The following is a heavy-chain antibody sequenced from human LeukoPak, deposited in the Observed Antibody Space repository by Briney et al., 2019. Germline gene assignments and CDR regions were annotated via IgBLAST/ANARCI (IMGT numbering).Heavy chain of an antibody. V-gene: IGHV4-59*11. D-gene: IGHD3-22*01. CDR2: VYYSGKT. J-gene: IGHJ3*02. Sequence: PSETLSLTCAVSGGFISGHYWSWIRQSPGKGLEWIGYVYYSGKTYYSSSLRSRVTISADTSKNHFSLKLTSATAADTAVYYCARLLDNDSSGDPDTFDMWGQGTMVTVSS. CDR3: ARLLDNDSSGDPDTFDM. CDR1: GGFISGHY.